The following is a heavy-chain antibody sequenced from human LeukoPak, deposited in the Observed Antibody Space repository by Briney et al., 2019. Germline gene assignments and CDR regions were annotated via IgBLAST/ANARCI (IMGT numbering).Heavy chain of an antibody. CDR2: IYFSGST. V-gene: IGHV4-39*01. Sequence: SETLSLTCTVSGGSISSSSYYWGWIRQPPGKGLEWIGSIYFSGSTYYNPSLESRVTISVDTSKNQSSLKLSSVTAADTAVYYCARQSIAARPNFDYWGQGTLVTVSS. CDR1: GGSISSSSYY. J-gene: IGHJ4*02. D-gene: IGHD6-6*01. CDR3: ARQSIAARPNFDY.